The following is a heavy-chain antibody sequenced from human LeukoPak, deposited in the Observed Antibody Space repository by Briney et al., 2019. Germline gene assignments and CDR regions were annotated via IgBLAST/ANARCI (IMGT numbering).Heavy chain of an antibody. J-gene: IGHJ4*02. CDR1: GGTFISYA. D-gene: IGHD5-24*01. CDR2: IIPIFGTA. CDR3: AREGDGYRLRPFDY. V-gene: IGHV1-69*05. Sequence: SXKVSCKASGGTFISYAISWVRQAPGQGLEWMGGIIPIFGTANYAQKLQGRGTITTDESTRTDCMELSSLRSEDTAVYYCAREGDGYRLRPFDYWGQGTLVTVSS.